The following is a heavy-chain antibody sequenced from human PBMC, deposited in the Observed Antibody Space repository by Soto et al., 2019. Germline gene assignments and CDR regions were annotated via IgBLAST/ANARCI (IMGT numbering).Heavy chain of an antibody. CDR2: ISSSSSTI. V-gene: IGHV3-48*01. CDR3: ARTGSSSGRIRYFDP. CDR1: GFTFSSYS. Sequence: GGSLRLSCAASGVTSGFTFSSYSMNWVRQAPGKGLEWVSYISSSSSTIYYADSVKGRFTISRDNAKNSLYLQMNSLRAEDTAVYYCARTGSSSGRIRYFDPWGQGTLVTVSS. D-gene: IGHD6-6*01. J-gene: IGHJ5*02.